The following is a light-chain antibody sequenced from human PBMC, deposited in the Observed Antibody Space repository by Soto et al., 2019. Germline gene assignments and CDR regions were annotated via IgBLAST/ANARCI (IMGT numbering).Light chain of an antibody. CDR1: QAISGNY. CDR2: GAS. CDR3: QQYGSSPPIT. V-gene: IGKV3-20*01. J-gene: IGKJ5*01. Sequence: EIAFTHSPGTLSLPPGEGASLSCRASQAISGNYLAWYQHKPGQAPRLLMYGASSRATGIPDRFSGSGSGIDFTLTISRLEPEDFAVYYCQQYGSSPPITFGQGTRLEIK.